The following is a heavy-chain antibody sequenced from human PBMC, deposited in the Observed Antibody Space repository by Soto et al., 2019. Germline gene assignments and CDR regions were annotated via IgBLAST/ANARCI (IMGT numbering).Heavy chain of an antibody. CDR3: ATEGVYPGSNFYGAY. J-gene: IGHJ4*02. CDR1: GFTFTRSY. Sequence: EVQLVESGGGLVEPGGSMRLSCVASGFTFTRSYMTWVRQAPGKGLEWVGRIKGSHAGGTTDYATSVKGRFTISRDDSKNKRYLQMNSLKTEDTSVYYFATEGVYPGSNFYGAYWGQGTLVTVSS. CDR2: IKGSHAGGTT. D-gene: IGHD2-15*01. V-gene: IGHV3-15*01.